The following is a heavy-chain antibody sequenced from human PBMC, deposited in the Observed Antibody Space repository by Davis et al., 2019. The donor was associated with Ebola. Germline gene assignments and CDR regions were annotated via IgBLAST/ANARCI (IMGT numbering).Heavy chain of an antibody. Sequence: GESLKISCAASGFTFSSYWMSWVRQAPGKGLEWVANIKQDGSEKYYVDSVKGRFTISRDSAKNSLYLQMNSLRAEDTAVYYCASHSGRAPPLDWGQGTLVTASS. CDR1: GFTFSSYW. D-gene: IGHD6-19*01. V-gene: IGHV3-7*01. J-gene: IGHJ4*02. CDR2: IKQDGSEK. CDR3: ASHSGRAPPLD.